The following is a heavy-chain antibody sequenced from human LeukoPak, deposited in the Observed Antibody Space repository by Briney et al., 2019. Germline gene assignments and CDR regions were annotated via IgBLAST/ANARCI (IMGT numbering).Heavy chain of an antibody. CDR3: ARGKTYYYDSSFDY. Sequence: PSQTLSLTCTVSGGSISSGSYYWSWIRQPAGKGLEWIGRIYTSGSTNYNPSLKSRVTISVDTSKNQFSLKLSSVTAADTAVYYGARGKTYYYDSSFDYWGQGTLVTVSS. J-gene: IGHJ4*02. CDR2: IYTSGST. V-gene: IGHV4-61*02. D-gene: IGHD3-22*01. CDR1: GGSISSGSYY.